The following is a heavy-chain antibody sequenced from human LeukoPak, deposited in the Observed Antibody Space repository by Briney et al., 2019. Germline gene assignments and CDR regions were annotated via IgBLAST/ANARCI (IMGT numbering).Heavy chain of an antibody. Sequence: LSGGSLRLSCAASGFTFSSYWMSWVRQAPGEGLEWVANINQDGSQKYYVDSVKGRFTISRDNAKNSLYLQMNSLRAEDTAVYYCVLGYSYGYLFDYWGQGTLVTVSS. CDR2: INQDGSQK. CDR3: VLGYSYGYLFDY. CDR1: GFTFSSYW. V-gene: IGHV3-7*01. D-gene: IGHD5-18*01. J-gene: IGHJ4*02.